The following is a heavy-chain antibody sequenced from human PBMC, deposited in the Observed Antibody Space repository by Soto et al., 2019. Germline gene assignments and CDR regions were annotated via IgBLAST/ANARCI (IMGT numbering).Heavy chain of an antibody. CDR1: GFTFSSYG. Sequence: PGGSLRLSCAASGFTFSSYGMSWVRQAPGKGLEWVSGISGSGTTTYYADFVKGHFTISRDNSKNTLYPQMNSLRAEDTAVYYCAKDLAGATRGRFDYWGQGALVTVSS. D-gene: IGHD1-26*01. CDR2: ISGSGTTT. V-gene: IGHV3-23*01. CDR3: AKDLAGATRGRFDY. J-gene: IGHJ4*02.